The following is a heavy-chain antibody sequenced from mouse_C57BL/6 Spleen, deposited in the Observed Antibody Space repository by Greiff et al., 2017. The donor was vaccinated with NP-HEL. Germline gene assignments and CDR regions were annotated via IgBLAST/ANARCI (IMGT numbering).Heavy chain of an antibody. CDR1: SYTFTSYW. CDR2: IYPGSGST. CDR3: ARSDSSGPWGDY. J-gene: IGHJ4*01. D-gene: IGHD3-2*02. V-gene: IGHV1-55*01. Sequence: VQLQQPGAELVKPGASVKMSCKASSYTFTSYWITWVKQRPGQGLEWIGDIYPGSGSTNYNEKFKSKATLTVDTSSSTAYMQLSSLTSEDSAVYYCARSDSSGPWGDYWGQGTSVTVSS.